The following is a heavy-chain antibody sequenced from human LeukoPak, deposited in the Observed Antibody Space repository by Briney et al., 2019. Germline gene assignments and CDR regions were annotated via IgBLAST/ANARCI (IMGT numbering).Heavy chain of an antibody. Sequence: PGGSLRLSCEASGFTFSSHWTTWVRQAPGKGLEWVANIKQDGSEKYYVDSVKGRFTISRDNAKNSLYLQMNSLRAEDTAVYYCARGGGYFDYWGQGTLVTVSS. V-gene: IGHV3-7*01. CDR2: IKQDGSEK. J-gene: IGHJ4*02. CDR3: ARGGGYFDY. D-gene: IGHD3-16*01. CDR1: GFTFSSHW.